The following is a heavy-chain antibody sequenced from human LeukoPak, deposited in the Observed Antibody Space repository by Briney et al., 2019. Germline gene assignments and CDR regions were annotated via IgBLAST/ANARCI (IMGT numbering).Heavy chain of an antibody. CDR1: GGSISSYY. V-gene: IGHV4-59*01. CDR2: IYYSGST. D-gene: IGHD2/OR15-2a*01. CDR3: ARASMWAWSFDL. J-gene: IGHJ2*01. Sequence: PSETLSLTCTVSGGSISSYYWSWIRQPPGKGLEWIGYIYYSGSTNYNPSLKSRVTISVDTSKNQFSLKLSSVTAADTAVYYCARASMWAWSFDLWGRGTLVTVSA.